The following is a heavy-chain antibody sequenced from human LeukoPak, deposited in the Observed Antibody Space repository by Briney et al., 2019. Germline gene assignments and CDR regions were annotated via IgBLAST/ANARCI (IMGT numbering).Heavy chain of an antibody. V-gene: IGHV4-4*07. J-gene: IGHJ3*02. CDR2: IYTRGST. Sequence: PSETLSLTCTVSGGSISSYYWSWIRQPAGKGLEWIGRIYTRGSTNYNPSLKSRVTMSVDTSKNQFSLKLSSVTAADTAVYYCARERAMVRGVIITYLAFDIWGQGTMVTVSS. CDR1: GGSISSYY. CDR3: ARERAMVRGVIITYLAFDI. D-gene: IGHD3-10*01.